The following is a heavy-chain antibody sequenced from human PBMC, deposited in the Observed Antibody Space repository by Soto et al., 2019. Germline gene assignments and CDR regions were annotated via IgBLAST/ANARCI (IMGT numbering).Heavy chain of an antibody. CDR3: ARVRGGYYYGVDV. J-gene: IGHJ6*02. CDR1: SGSFTAYY. CDR2: INHSGST. V-gene: IGHV4-34*01. Sequence: SETLSLTCAVNSGSFTAYYWTWIRQAPGKGLEWIGEINHSGSTNYNPSLKSRVTISVDTSRNQFSLKVNTVTAADTGVYYCARVRGGYYYGVDVWGQETTVTVSS.